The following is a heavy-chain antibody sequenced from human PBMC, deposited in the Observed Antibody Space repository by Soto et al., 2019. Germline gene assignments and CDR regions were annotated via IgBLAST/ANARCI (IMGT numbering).Heavy chain of an antibody. V-gene: IGHV4-34*01. CDR1: GGSFSGYY. J-gene: IGHJ6*02. CDR2: INHSGST. CDR3: ARVSGVYYYYGMDV. Sequence: SETLSLTCAVYGGSFSGYYLSWIRQPPGKGLEWIGEINHSGSTNYNPSLKSRVTISVDTSKNQFSLKLSSVTASDTAVYYCARVSGVYYYYGMDVWGQGTTVTVSS. D-gene: IGHD3-10*01.